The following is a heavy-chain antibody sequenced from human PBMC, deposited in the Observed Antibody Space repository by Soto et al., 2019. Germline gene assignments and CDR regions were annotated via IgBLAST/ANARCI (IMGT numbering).Heavy chain of an antibody. CDR1: GYTFTSYD. J-gene: IGHJ3*02. Sequence: ASVKVSCKASGYTFTSYDINWVRQATGQGLEWMGWMNPNSGNTGYAQKFQGRVTMTRNTSISAAYMELSSLRSEDTAVYYCARGGIITMIVPDAFDIWGQGTMVTVS. CDR3: ARGGIITMIVPDAFDI. V-gene: IGHV1-8*01. CDR2: MNPNSGNT. D-gene: IGHD3-22*01.